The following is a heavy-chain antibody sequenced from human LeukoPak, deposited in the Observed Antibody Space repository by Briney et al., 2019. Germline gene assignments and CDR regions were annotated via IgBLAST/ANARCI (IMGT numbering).Heavy chain of an antibody. Sequence: GGSLSPSRAAAGSISGNYSMNWVRQAPGKGLGWVSAMTSISSYIYYADSVKGRFTFARNNSKNTLYLQMNSLRAEDTAVYSCARVYGHPSYYFHYWGQGGLVTASS. V-gene: IGHV3-21*04. CDR3: ARVYGHPSYYFHY. J-gene: IGHJ4*02. CDR1: GSISGNYS. CDR2: MTSISSYI. D-gene: IGHD4-17*01.